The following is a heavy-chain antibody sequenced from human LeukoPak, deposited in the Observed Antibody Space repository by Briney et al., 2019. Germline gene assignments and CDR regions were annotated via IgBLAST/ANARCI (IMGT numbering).Heavy chain of an antibody. CDR1: GGSLSSYY. CDR3: ARQGGGGYFDVYYFDY. Sequence: SETLSLTCTVSGGSLSSYYWSWIRQPPGQGLEWIGYIYYSGSTNYNPSLKSRVTISVDTSKNQFSLKLSSVTAADTAVYYCARQGGGGYFDVYYFDYWGQGTLVTVSS. V-gene: IGHV4-59*08. CDR2: IYYSGST. D-gene: IGHD3-9*01. J-gene: IGHJ4*02.